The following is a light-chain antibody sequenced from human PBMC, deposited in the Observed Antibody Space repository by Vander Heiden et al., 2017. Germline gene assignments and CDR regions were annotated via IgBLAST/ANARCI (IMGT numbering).Light chain of an antibody. V-gene: IGKV3-11*01. CDR2: DAS. Sequence: EIVLTQSPATLSLSPGERATRSCRASQSVSSYLAWYQQKPGQAPRLLIYDASNRATGIPARFSGSGSGTDFTLTISSLEPEDFAVYYCQQRSNWPPVITFGQGTRLEIK. CDR3: QQRSNWPPVIT. J-gene: IGKJ5*01. CDR1: QSVSSY.